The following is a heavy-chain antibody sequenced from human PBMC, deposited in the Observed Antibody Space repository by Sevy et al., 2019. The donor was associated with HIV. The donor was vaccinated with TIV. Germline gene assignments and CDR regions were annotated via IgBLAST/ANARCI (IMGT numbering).Heavy chain of an antibody. Sequence: SETLSLTCAVYGGSFSGYYWSWIRQPPGKGLEWIGEINHSGSTNYNPSLKRRVTISVDTSKNQFSLKLSSVTAADTAVYYCARTPGATAPGFQHWGQGTLVTVSS. CDR3: ARTPGATAPGFQH. CDR1: GGSFSGYY. V-gene: IGHV4-34*01. J-gene: IGHJ1*01. CDR2: INHSGST. D-gene: IGHD3-10*01.